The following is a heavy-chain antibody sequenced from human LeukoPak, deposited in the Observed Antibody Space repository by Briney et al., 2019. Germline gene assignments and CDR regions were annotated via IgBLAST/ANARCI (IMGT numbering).Heavy chain of an antibody. J-gene: IGHJ4*02. CDR1: GYIFRKYA. CDR3: ARDARIAVAGTPSGY. CDR2: IDPYNGHT. V-gene: IGHV1-18*01. D-gene: IGHD6-19*01. Sequence: ASVKVSCKASGYIFRKYAITWVRQDPGQGLEWMGWIDPYNGHTNRAQNFQGRVTMTTDTSTSTAYMELRSLRSDDTAVYYCARDARIAVAGTPSGYWGQGTLVTVSS.